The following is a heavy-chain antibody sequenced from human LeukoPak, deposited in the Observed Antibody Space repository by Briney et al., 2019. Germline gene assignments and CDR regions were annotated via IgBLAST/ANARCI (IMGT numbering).Heavy chain of an antibody. CDR1: GYSISSGYYW. J-gene: IGHJ4*02. V-gene: IGHV2-5*02. Sequence: TLSLTCTVSGYSISSGYYWGWIRQPPGQALEWLALIYWDDDKRYSPSLKSRLTITKDTSKNQVVLTMTNMDPVDTATYYCAHFVVVVAASEPYFDYWGQGTLVTVSS. CDR2: IYWDDDK. CDR3: AHFVVVVAASEPYFDY. D-gene: IGHD2-15*01.